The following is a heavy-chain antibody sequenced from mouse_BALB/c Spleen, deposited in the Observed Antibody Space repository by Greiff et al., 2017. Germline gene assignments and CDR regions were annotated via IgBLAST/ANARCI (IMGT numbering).Heavy chain of an antibody. CDR2: ISSGGST. Sequence: EVQRVESGGGLVKPGGSLKLSCAASGFTFSSYAMSWVRQTPEKRLEWVASISSGGSTYYPDSVKGRFTISRDNARNILYLQMSSLRSEDTAMYYCASLIRWWFAYWGQGTLVTVSA. J-gene: IGHJ3*01. V-gene: IGHV5-6-5*01. CDR1: GFTFSSYA. D-gene: IGHD1-1*01. CDR3: ASLIRWWFAY.